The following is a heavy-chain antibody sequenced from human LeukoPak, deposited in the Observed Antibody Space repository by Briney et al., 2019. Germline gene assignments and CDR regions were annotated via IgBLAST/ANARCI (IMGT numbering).Heavy chain of an antibody. D-gene: IGHD3-22*01. Sequence: PGGSLRLSCAASGFPFSNYAMSWVRQAPGKGLEWVSAISGSGGSTSYADSVKGRFTISRDNSKNTLYLQMNSLRAEDTALYYCAKDSDSSGHYLFGNFDYWGQGTLVTVSS. J-gene: IGHJ4*02. CDR1: GFPFSNYA. CDR3: AKDSDSSGHYLFGNFDY. CDR2: ISGSGGST. V-gene: IGHV3-23*01.